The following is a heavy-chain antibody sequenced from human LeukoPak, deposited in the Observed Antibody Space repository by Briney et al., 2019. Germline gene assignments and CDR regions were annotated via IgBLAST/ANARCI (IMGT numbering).Heavy chain of an antibody. V-gene: IGHV4-59*01. CDR1: ADSISRFY. CDR2: YTGDT. J-gene: IGHJ3*01. D-gene: IGHD6-19*01. CDR3: ARVNIAVAGDASDV. Sequence: SETFSLTCSDSADSISRFYWSWVRQPPGKGLEGIGYTGDTNYNPSLKSRVTISLDASKSQFSLKLSSVTAADTAMYYCARVNIAVAGDASDVWGRGTMVTVSS.